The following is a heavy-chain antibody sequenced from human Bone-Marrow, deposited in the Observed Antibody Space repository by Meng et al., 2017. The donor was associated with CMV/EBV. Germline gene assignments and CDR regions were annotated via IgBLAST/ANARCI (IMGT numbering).Heavy chain of an antibody. Sequence: SETLSLTCTVSGGSISSYYWSWIRQPPGKGLEWIGYIYYSGSTNYNPSLKSRVTISIDTSKNQFSLKLSSVTAADTAVYYCARERNDFWSGYSQRYFDYWGQGTLVTVPS. V-gene: IGHV4-59*01. J-gene: IGHJ4*02. CDR3: ARERNDFWSGYSQRYFDY. CDR1: GGSISSYY. D-gene: IGHD3-3*01. CDR2: IYYSGST.